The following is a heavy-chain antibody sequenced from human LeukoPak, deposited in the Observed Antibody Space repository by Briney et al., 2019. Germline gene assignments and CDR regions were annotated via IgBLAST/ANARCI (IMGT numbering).Heavy chain of an antibody. J-gene: IGHJ6*03. CDR3: AREGVVPTAIHRTKDYYYYYYMDV. CDR2: TYYRSKWYN. V-gene: IGHV6-1*01. Sequence: SQTLSLTCAISGDSVSSNSAAWNWIRQSPSRGLEWLGRTYYRSKWYNDYAVSVKSRITINPDTSKNQFSLQLNSVTPEDTAVYYCAREGVVPTAIHRTKDYYYYYYMDVWGKGTTVTISS. D-gene: IGHD2-2*01. CDR1: GDSVSSNSAA.